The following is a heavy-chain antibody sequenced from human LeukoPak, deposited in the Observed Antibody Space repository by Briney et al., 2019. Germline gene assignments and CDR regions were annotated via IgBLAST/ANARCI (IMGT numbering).Heavy chain of an antibody. CDR1: GYTITNFG. D-gene: IGHD2-15*01. Sequence: ASVQVCCKASGYTITNFGITYMRQAPGQGLEWMGWISPYNGNTDYPQKVQGRVTMTTDTSTSTAYMELRRLRSDDTAVYYCARGGVVHCSGGSCPTSWFDPWGQGTLVTVSS. V-gene: IGHV1-18*01. CDR3: ARGGVVHCSGGSCPTSWFDP. CDR2: ISPYNGNT. J-gene: IGHJ5*02.